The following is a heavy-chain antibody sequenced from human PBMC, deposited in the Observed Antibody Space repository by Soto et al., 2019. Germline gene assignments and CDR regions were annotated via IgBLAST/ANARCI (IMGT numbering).Heavy chain of an antibody. CDR3: AGDESNDYAYYYYGMDV. J-gene: IGHJ6*02. V-gene: IGHV1-69*13. D-gene: IGHD1-1*01. Sequence: SVKVSCKASGGTFSSYAISWVRQAPGQGLEWMGGIIPIFGTANYAQKFQGRVTITADESTSTAYMELSSLRSEDTAVYYCAGDESNDYAYYYYGMDVWGQGTTVTVSS. CDR1: GGTFSSYA. CDR2: IIPIFGTA.